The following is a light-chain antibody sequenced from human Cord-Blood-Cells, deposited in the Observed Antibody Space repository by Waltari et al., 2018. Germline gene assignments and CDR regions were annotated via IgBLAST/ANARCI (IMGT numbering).Light chain of an antibody. CDR2: RNN. J-gene: IGLJ3*02. CDR3: AAWDDSLSGPV. V-gene: IGLV1-47*01. CDR1: SSNIGSNY. Sequence: QSVLTQPPSASGTPGQSVTISCSGSSSNIGSNYVYWYQQLPGTAPKLLIYRNNRRPSGVPDRFSGSKSGTSASLAISGLRSEDEADYYCAAWDDSLSGPVFGGGTKLTVL.